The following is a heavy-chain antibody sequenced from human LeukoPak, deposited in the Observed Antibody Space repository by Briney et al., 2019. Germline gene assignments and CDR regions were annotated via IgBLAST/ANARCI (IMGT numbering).Heavy chain of an antibody. CDR2: IYYSESL. CDR3: VRSTTVTTWFDY. CDR1: GGSITSGTYY. Sequence: SETLSLTCTVSGGSITSGTYYWGWIRQPPGKGLEWIGNIYYSESLYHNPSLKSRVTISVDTSKNQFSLKLNSVTASDTAVYYCVRSTTVTTWFDYWGQGALVTV. J-gene: IGHJ4*02. D-gene: IGHD4-11*01. V-gene: IGHV4-39*01.